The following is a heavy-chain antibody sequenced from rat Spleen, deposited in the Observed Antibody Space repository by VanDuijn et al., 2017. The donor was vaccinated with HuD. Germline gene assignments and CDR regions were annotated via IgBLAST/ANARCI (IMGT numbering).Heavy chain of an antibody. D-gene: IGHD1-6*01. J-gene: IGHJ3*01. CDR2: IIYDGSST. Sequence: EVQLVESGGGLVQPGTSLKLSCAASGFTFSDYNMAWVRQAPKKGLEWVATIIYDGSSTYYRDSVKGRFTISRDNAKSTLYLQMDSLRSEDTATYYCARHALMYTTDPFAYWGQGTLVTVSS. V-gene: IGHV5S10*01. CDR1: GFTFSDYN. CDR3: ARHALMYTTDPFAY.